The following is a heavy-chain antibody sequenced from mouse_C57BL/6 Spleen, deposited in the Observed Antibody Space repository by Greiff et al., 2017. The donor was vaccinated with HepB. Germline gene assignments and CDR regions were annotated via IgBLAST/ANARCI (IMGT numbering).Heavy chain of an antibody. V-gene: IGHV14-4*01. Sequence: EVQLVESGAELVRPGASVKLSCTASGFNIKDDYMHWVKQRPEQGLEWIGWIDPENGDTEYASKFQGKATITADTSSNTAYLQLSSLTSEDTAVYYCTTSGVIGAMDYWGQGTSVTVSS. CDR3: TTSGVIGAMDY. CDR2: IDPENGDT. D-gene: IGHD1-1*01. CDR1: GFNIKDDY. J-gene: IGHJ4*01.